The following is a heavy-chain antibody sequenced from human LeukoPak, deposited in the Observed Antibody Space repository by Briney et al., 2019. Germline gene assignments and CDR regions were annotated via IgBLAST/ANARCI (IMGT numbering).Heavy chain of an antibody. D-gene: IGHD2-2*01. Sequence: SETLSLTCTVSGGSISSSSYYWSWIRQPAGKGLEWIGRIYTSGSTNYNPSLKSRVTISVDTSKNQFSLKLSSVTAADTAVYYCARDLGEYQLLHNWFDPWGQGTLVTVSS. CDR2: IYTSGST. J-gene: IGHJ5*02. CDR3: ARDLGEYQLLHNWFDP. V-gene: IGHV4-61*02. CDR1: GGSISSSSYY.